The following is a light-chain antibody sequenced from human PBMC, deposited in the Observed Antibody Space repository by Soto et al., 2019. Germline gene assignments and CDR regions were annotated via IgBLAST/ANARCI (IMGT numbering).Light chain of an antibody. Sequence: DIQMTQSPSTLSASVGDRVTITCRASHTISSWLAWYQQKPGKAPKLLIYDASSLDTGIPSRFSGSGSGTEFALTISNLQPDDFATYYCLHYNTYSRSFGQGTKLQI. CDR2: DAS. J-gene: IGKJ2*03. CDR1: HTISSW. CDR3: LHYNTYSRS. V-gene: IGKV1-5*01.